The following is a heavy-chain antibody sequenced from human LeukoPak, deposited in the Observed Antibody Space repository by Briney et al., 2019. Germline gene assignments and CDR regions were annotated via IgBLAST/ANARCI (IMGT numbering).Heavy chain of an antibody. CDR1: GFTFSNAW. V-gene: IGHV3-15*01. Sequence: PGGSLRLSCAASGFTFSNAWMSWVRQAPGKGLEWVGRIKSKTDGGTTDYAAPVKGRFTISRDDSKNTLYLQMNSLKTEDTAVYYCTTTSGLYYYGSGSYYGYYLDYWGQGTLVTVSS. D-gene: IGHD3-10*01. CDR2: IKSKTDGGTT. J-gene: IGHJ4*02. CDR3: TTTSGLYYYGSGSYYGYYLDY.